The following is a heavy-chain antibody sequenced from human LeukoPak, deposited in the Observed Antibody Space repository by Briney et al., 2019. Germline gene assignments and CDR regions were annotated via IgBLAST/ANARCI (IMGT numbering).Heavy chain of an antibody. CDR2: INPNSGGT. V-gene: IGHV1-2*02. CDR3: ARVMPAAWYNWFDP. CDR1: GYTFTGYY. Sequence: GASVKVSCKASGYTFTGYYMHWVRQAPGQGLEWMGWINPNSGGTNYAQKFQGRVTMTRDTSISTAYMELSRLRSDGTAVYYCARVMPAAWYNWFDPWGQGTLVTVSS. J-gene: IGHJ5*02. D-gene: IGHD2-2*01.